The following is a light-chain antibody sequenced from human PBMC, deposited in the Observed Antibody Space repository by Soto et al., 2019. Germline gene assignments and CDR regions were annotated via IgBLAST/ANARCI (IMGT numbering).Light chain of an antibody. CDR1: QSFRGL. V-gene: IGKV3-11*01. J-gene: IGKJ5*01. CDR2: DAY. CDR3: QQRHMWPIT. Sequence: ERVMTQSPATLSVSPGERATLSCRASQSFRGLLAWYQQKPGQAPRLLIYDAYNRATGIPPRFSGSGSGTDFTLTISSLEPEDSAVYYCQQRHMWPITFGQGTRLENK.